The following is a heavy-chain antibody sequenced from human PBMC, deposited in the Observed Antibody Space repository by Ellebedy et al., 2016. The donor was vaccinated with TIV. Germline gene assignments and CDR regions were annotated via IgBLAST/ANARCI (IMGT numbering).Heavy chain of an antibody. CDR2: IYWDDDK. CDR3: AHRLTSGSVDWYFDV. Sequence: SGPTLVKPTQTLTLTCTFSGFSLSTSGVGVGWIRQPPGKALEWLALIYWDDDKRYRPSLESRLTITKDTSKSQVILTMTNMDPLDTATYFCAHRLTSGSVDWYFDVWGRGTLVTVSS. CDR1: GFSLSTSGVG. V-gene: IGHV2-5*02. J-gene: IGHJ2*01. D-gene: IGHD1-26*01.